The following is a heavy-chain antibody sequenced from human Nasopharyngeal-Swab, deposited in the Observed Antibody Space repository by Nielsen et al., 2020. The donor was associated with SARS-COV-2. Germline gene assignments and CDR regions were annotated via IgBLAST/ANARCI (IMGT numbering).Heavy chain of an antibody. Sequence: SVKVSCKASGGTFSNYGINWVRQDTGQGLEWMGGIIPVLGRVNYAQRFQGIVTITADKSTSTVYMEFTSLKSEDTAVYYCSRGRRLHTPPPDGFDMWGQGTMVTVSS. D-gene: IGHD2-15*01. V-gene: IGHV1-69*10. CDR3: SRGRRLHTPPPDGFDM. J-gene: IGHJ3*02. CDR2: IIPVLGRV. CDR1: GGTFSNYG.